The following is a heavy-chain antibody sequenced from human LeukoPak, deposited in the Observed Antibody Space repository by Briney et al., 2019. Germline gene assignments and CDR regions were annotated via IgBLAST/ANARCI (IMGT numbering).Heavy chain of an antibody. CDR1: GFTFSVYW. CDR2: ITQHRSAR. J-gene: IGHJ4*02. Sequence: GGSLRLSCAASGFTFSVYWVSWGRQAPGGGLWWGSNITQHRSARYFAHSVRGRFTISRDNAKNSLYLQMNSLRAEDTAVYYCASSCAVSRLVAVRDYWGQGTLVTVSS. V-gene: IGHV3-7*02. CDR3: ASSCAVSRLVAVRDY. D-gene: IGHD6-19*01.